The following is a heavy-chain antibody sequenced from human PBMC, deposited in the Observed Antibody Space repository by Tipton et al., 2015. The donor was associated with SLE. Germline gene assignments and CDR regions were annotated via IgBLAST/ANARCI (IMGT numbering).Heavy chain of an antibody. D-gene: IGHD3-16*01. CDR2: IYTTGRT. CDR3: ARASGTYTNIDALDI. Sequence: TLSLTCTVSDGSFTFFYWNWIRQAPGKGLEWIGDIYTTGRTKYNPSLGSRVTMSVDTSKNEFSLNLRSVTAADTAVYYCARASGTYTNIDALDIWGQGTMVTVSS. J-gene: IGHJ3*02. V-gene: IGHV4-4*08. CDR1: DGSFTFFY.